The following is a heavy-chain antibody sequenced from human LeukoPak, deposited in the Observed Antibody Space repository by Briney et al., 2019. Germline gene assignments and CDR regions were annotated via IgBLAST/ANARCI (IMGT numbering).Heavy chain of an antibody. J-gene: IGHJ4*02. CDR3: AKDRVFGPSEYYFDY. CDR2: IRYDGSNK. CDR1: GFTFSSYG. Sequence: GGSLRLSCAASGFTFSSYGMHWVRQAPGKGLEWVAFIRYDGSNKYYADSVKGRFTISRYNSKNTLYLQMNSLRAEDTAVYYCAKDRVFGPSEYYFDYWGQGTLVTVSS. V-gene: IGHV3-30*02. D-gene: IGHD3/OR15-3a*01.